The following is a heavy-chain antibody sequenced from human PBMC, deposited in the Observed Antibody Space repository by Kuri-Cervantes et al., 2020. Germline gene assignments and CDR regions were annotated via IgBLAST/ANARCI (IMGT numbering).Heavy chain of an antibody. CDR3: AKDPLSAGYCSGGSCLYFNY. Sequence: GGSLRLSCAASGFTFDDYAMHWVRQPPGKGLEWVSGISWNSGSIGYTDSVKGRFTISRDNSKNTLYLQMNSLRAEDTAVYYCAKDPLSAGYCSGGSCLYFNYWGQGTLVTVSS. D-gene: IGHD2-15*01. CDR2: ISWNSGSI. J-gene: IGHJ4*02. V-gene: IGHV3-9*01. CDR1: GFTFDDYA.